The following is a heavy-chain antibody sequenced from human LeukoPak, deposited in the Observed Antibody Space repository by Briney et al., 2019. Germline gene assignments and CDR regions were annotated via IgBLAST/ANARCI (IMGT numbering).Heavy chain of an antibody. Sequence: SVKVSCKASRGTFSSYAISWVRPAPGQGLEWMGRIIPIFGTANYAQKFQGRVTITADKSTSTAYMELSSLRSEDTAVYYCAEEYYYDRSGYYSDYWGQGTLVTVSS. CDR2: IIPIFGTA. D-gene: IGHD3-22*01. V-gene: IGHV1-69*06. J-gene: IGHJ4*02. CDR1: RGTFSSYA. CDR3: AEEYYYDRSGYYSDY.